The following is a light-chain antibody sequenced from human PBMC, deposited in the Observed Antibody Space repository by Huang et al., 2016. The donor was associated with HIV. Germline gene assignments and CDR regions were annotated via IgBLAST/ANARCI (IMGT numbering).Light chain of an antibody. CDR2: GAS. CDR1: QSVSSSY. V-gene: IGKV3-20*01. CDR3: QHYGSSTWT. Sequence: EIVLTQSPGTLSLSPGESATLCCWASQSVSSSYLAWYQQKPGQAPRLLIYGASSRDTGIPARFSGSGSGTDFTLTISRLQPEDVAVYYCQHYGSSTWTFGQGTKVEIK. J-gene: IGKJ1*01.